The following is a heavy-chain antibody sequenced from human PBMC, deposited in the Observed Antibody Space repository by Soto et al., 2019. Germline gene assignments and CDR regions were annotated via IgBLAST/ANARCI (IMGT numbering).Heavy chain of an antibody. CDR3: ASDLPRYSSSWYRTFGY. CDR2: IYHSGST. V-gene: IGHV4-4*02. J-gene: IGHJ4*02. D-gene: IGHD6-13*01. CDR1: GGSISSSNW. Sequence: PSETLSLTCAVSGGSISSSNWWSWVRQPPGKGLEWIGEIYHSGSTNYNPSLKSRVTISVDKSKNHFSLKLSSVTAADTAVYYCASDLPRYSSSWYRTFGYWGQGTLVTVSS.